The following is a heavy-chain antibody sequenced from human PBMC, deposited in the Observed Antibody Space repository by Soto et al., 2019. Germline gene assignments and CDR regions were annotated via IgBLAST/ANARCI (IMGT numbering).Heavy chain of an antibody. Sequence: SETLSLTCAVSGGSISSSNWWSWVRQPPGKGLEWIGEIYHSGSTNYNPSLKSRVTISVDKSKNQFSLKLSSVTAADTAVYYCARDGGYSYGLATLDYWGQGTLVTVSS. CDR1: GGSISSSNW. J-gene: IGHJ4*02. CDR3: ARDGGYSYGLATLDY. V-gene: IGHV4-4*02. CDR2: IYHSGST. D-gene: IGHD5-18*01.